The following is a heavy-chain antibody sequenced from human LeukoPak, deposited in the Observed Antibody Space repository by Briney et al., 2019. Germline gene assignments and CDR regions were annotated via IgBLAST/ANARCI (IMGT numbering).Heavy chain of an antibody. CDR1: GFTFSSYS. CDR2: ISSSSSYI. D-gene: IGHD2-2*01. J-gene: IGHJ4*02. V-gene: IGHV3-21*01. CDR3: ARAYCSSTSCYLHLGY. Sequence: TGGSLRLSCAASGFTFSSYSMNWVRQAPGKRLEWVSSISSSSSYIYYADSVKGRFTISRDNAKNSLYLQMNSLRAEDTAVYYCARAYCSSTSCYLHLGYWGQGTLVTVSS.